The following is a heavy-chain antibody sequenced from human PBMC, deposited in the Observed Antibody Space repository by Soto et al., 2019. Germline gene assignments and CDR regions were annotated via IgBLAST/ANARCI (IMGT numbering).Heavy chain of an antibody. J-gene: IGHJ5*02. Sequence: QVQLVQSGAEVKKPGASVKVSCKASGYTFTSYGISWVRQAPGQGLEWMGWISAYNGNTNYAQKLQGRVTMTTDTATSTAYMELRSLRSDDTAVYYCARTYYDFWSGYANWFDPWGQGTLVTVSS. D-gene: IGHD3-3*01. CDR1: GYTFTSYG. V-gene: IGHV1-18*01. CDR3: ARTYYDFWSGYANWFDP. CDR2: ISAYNGNT.